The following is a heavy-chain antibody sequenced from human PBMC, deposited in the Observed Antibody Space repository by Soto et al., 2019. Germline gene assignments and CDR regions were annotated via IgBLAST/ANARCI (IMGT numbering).Heavy chain of an antibody. CDR1: GFAFNSYE. Sequence: GGSLRLSCAASGFAFNSYEMDWVRQAPGKGLEWVANIKSGGNTKFYVDSVKGRSTISRDDAKNSLYLDMNSLGAEDTAVYYCVKEKSVMYSVYDAFDVWGQGTMVTVSS. CDR3: VKEKSVMYSVYDAFDV. J-gene: IGHJ3*01. V-gene: IGHV3-48*03. CDR2: IKSGGNTK. D-gene: IGHD5-12*01.